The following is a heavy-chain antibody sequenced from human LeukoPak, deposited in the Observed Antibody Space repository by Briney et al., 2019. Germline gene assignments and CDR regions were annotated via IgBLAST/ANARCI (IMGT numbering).Heavy chain of an antibody. V-gene: IGHV3-23*01. J-gene: IGHJ2*01. CDR2: ISGSGGST. Sequence: GGSLRLSCAASGFTVSSDVMSWVRQAPGKGLEWVSAISGSGGSTYCADSVKGRFTISRDNSKNTLYLQMNSLRAEDTAVYYCAKGIVGVTSRYWYFDLWGRGTLVTVSS. CDR3: AKGIVGVTSRYWYFDL. D-gene: IGHD2-21*02. CDR1: GFTVSSDV.